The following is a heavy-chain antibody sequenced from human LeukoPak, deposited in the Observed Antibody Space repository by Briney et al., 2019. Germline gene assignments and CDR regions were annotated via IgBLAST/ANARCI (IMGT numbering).Heavy chain of an antibody. Sequence: GGSLRLSCAASGFTVSSYAMHWVRQAPGKGLEWVAVISYDGSNKYYADSVKGRFTISRDNSKNTLYLQMNSLRAEDTAVYYCARDRLRQQLVSAAKSNWFDPWGQGTLVTVSS. CDR3: ARDRLRQQLVSAAKSNWFDP. CDR2: ISYDGSNK. J-gene: IGHJ5*02. CDR1: GFTVSSYA. D-gene: IGHD6-13*01. V-gene: IGHV3-30*01.